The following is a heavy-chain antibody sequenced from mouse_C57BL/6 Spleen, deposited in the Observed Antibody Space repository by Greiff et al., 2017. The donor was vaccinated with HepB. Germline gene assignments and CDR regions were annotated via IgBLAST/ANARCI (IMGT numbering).Heavy chain of an antibody. J-gene: IGHJ4*01. CDR3: AKNHYYGSSYHYAMDY. CDR2: IWRGGST. D-gene: IGHD1-1*01. CDR1: GFSLTSYG. V-gene: IGHV2-5*01. Sequence: VQLQESGPGLVQPSQSLSITCTVSGFSLTSYGVHWVHQSPGKGLEWLGVIWRGGSTDYNAAFMSRLSITKDNSKSQVFFKMNSLQADDTAIYYCAKNHYYGSSYHYAMDYWGQGTSVTVSS.